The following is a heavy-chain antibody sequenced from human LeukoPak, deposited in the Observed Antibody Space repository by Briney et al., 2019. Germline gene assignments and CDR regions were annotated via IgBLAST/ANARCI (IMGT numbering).Heavy chain of an antibody. V-gene: IGHV1-2*02. CDR3: ARDGTPMPLLWFGESETFDP. Sequence: RASVKVSCKASGYTFTGYYMHWVRQAPGQGLEWMGWINPNSGGTNYAQKFQGRVTMTRDTSISTAYMELSRLRSDDTAVYYCARDGTPMPLLWFGESETFDPWGQGTLVTVSS. CDR1: GYTFTGYY. J-gene: IGHJ5*02. D-gene: IGHD3-10*01. CDR2: INPNSGGT.